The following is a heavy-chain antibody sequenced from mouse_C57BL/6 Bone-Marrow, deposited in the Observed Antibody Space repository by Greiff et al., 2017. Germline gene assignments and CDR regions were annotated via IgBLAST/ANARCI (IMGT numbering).Heavy chain of an antibody. Sequence: VKLQESGPGLVQPSQSLSITCTVSGFSLTSYGVHWVRQSPGKGLEWLGVIWSGGSTDYNAAFISRLSISKDNSKSQVFFQMNSLQADDTAIYYCARNGRRLRRGYFDYWGQGTTLTVSS. CDR2: IWSGGST. CDR1: GFSLTSYG. CDR3: ARNGRRLRRGYFDY. D-gene: IGHD2-4*01. J-gene: IGHJ2*01. V-gene: IGHV2-2*01.